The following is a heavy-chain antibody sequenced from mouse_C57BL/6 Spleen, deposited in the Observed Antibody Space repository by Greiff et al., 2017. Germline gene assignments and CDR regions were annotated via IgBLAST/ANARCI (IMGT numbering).Heavy chain of an antibody. D-gene: IGHD2-12*01. CDR1: GFTFSSYG. J-gene: IGHJ2*01. Sequence: EVKVVESGGDLVKPGGSLKLSCAASGFTFSSYGMSWVRQTPDKRLEWVATISSGGSYTYYPDSVKGRFTISRDNAKNTLYLQMSSLKSEDTAMYYCARDYRDYFDYWGQGTTLTVSS. V-gene: IGHV5-6*01. CDR3: ARDYRDYFDY. CDR2: ISSGGSYT.